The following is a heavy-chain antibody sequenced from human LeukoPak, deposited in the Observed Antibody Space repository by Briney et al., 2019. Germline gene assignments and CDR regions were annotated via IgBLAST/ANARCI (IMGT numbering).Heavy chain of an antibody. V-gene: IGHV4-59*01. J-gene: IGHJ3*02. CDR1: GVSISTYY. D-gene: IGHD1-1*01. CDR2: ISNSGST. Sequence: PSETLSLTCTVSGVSISTYYWSWIRQPPGEGLEWIGYISNSGSTNYNASLKSRVTISVDTSKNQLSLKLSSVTAADTAVYHCVRLQPNTGEWAFDIWGQGTMVTVSS. CDR3: VRLQPNTGEWAFDI.